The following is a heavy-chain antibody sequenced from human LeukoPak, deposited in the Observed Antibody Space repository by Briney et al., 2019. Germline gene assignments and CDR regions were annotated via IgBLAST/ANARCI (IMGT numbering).Heavy chain of an antibody. V-gene: IGHV1-2*02. CDR3: VRDRPHNWFDP. Sequence: ASVKVSCKASGYTFSGYYIHWVRQAPGQGLEWMGLIKPDSGDTNYAQNFRGRVTMTRDTSITTAYMELNSLTSDDTAVYYCVRDRPHNWFDPWGQGTLVTVSS. CDR1: GYTFSGYY. J-gene: IGHJ5*02. CDR2: IKPDSGDT.